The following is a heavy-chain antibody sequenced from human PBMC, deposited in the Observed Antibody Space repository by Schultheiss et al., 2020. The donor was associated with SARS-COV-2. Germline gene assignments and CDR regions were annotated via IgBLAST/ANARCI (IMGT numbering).Heavy chain of an antibody. V-gene: IGHV3-53*05. CDR3: ARLSPYYDFWSGYQGPYYYGMDV. Sequence: GESLKISCAASGFTVSSNYMSWVRQAPGKGLEWVSVIYSGGSTYYADSVKGRFTISRDNSKNTLYLQMNSLRSDDTAVYYCARLSPYYDFWSGYQGPYYYGMDVWGQGTTVTVSS. CDR1: GFTVSSNY. J-gene: IGHJ6*02. D-gene: IGHD3-3*01. CDR2: IYSGGST.